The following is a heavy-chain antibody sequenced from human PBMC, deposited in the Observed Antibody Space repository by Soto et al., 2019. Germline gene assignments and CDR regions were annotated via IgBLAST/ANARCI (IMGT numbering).Heavy chain of an antibody. CDR3: AKGRGVVVPAAPTFDY. Sequence: PGGTLRLPCAASGFSFSSYDMSWVRQAPGKGLEWVSAISGSGGSTYYADSVKGRFTISRDNSKNTLYLQMNSLRAEDTAVYYCAKGRGVVVPAAPTFDYWGQGTLVTVSS. J-gene: IGHJ4*02. CDR2: ISGSGGST. CDR1: GFSFSSYD. D-gene: IGHD2-2*01. V-gene: IGHV3-23*01.